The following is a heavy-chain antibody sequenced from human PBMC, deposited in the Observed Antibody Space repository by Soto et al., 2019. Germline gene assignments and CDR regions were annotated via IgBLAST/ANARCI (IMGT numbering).Heavy chain of an antibody. V-gene: IGHV3-33*01. J-gene: IGHJ4*02. CDR3: ARDSEGLRLGEPLAYYFDY. D-gene: IGHD3-16*01. Sequence: GGSLRLSCAASGFTFSSYGMHWVRQAPGKGLEWVAVIWYDGSNKYYADSVKGRFTISRDNSKNTLYLQMNSLRAEDTAVYYCARDSEGLRLGEPLAYYFDYWGQGTLVTVSS. CDR2: IWYDGSNK. CDR1: GFTFSSYG.